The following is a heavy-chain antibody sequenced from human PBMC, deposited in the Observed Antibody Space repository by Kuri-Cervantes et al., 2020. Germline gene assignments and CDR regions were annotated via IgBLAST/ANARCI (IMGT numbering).Heavy chain of an antibody. CDR1: GLTFDDYA. CDR3: AKPEGVVGYYGLVDFQH. CDR2: IAWNSGSI. D-gene: IGHD3-22*01. V-gene: IGHV3-9*01. Sequence: SLKISCAASGLTFDDYAMHWVRQAPGKGLEWVSGIAWNSGSIAYADSVKGRFTISRDNAKNSLYLQMDSLRAEDTALYYCAKPEGVVGYYGLVDFQHWGQGTLVTVSS. J-gene: IGHJ1*01.